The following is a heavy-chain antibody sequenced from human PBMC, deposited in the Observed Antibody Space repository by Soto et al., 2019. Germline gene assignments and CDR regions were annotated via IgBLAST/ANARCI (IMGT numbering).Heavy chain of an antibody. CDR1: GFTFATYT. V-gene: IGHV3-21*01. CDR2: FSRGGDYI. CDR3: ARSQAVGLLDS. Sequence: EVQLVESGGGLVEPGGSLRLSCAASGFTFATYTINWVRQAPGKGLEWVAAFSRGGDYIKYADSVEGRFTISRDNAKNSLFLQMTGLSAEDTAVYYCARSQAVGLLDSWGQGTLVTVSS. D-gene: IGHD1-26*01. J-gene: IGHJ5*01.